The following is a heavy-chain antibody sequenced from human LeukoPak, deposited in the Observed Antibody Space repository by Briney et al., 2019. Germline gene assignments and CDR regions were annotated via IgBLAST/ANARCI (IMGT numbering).Heavy chain of an antibody. D-gene: IGHD1-26*01. CDR1: GGSISSGDYY. CDR2: MYSSGST. CDR3: ARGDDPWGYFDY. J-gene: IGHJ4*02. V-gene: IGHV4-30-4*01. Sequence: SETLSLTCTVSGGSISSGDYYWSWIRQPPGKGLEWIGQMYSSGSTHYNPSLNSRVTISVDTSKNQFSLKLSSVTAADTAVYYCARGDDPWGYFDYWGQGTLVTVSS.